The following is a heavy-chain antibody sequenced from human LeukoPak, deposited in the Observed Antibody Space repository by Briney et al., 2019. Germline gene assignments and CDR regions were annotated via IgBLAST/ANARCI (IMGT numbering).Heavy chain of an antibody. J-gene: IGHJ6*02. CDR3: ASSWAYDSSVWYYYGMDV. D-gene: IGHD3-22*01. CDR2: INTNTGNP. V-gene: IGHV7-4-1*02. CDR1: GGTFSSYA. Sequence: ASVKVSCKASGGTFSSYAISWVRQAPGQGLEWMGWINTNTGNPTYAQGFTGRFVFSLDTSVSTAYLQISSLKAEDTAVYYCASSWAYDSSVWYYYGMDVWGQGTTVTVSS.